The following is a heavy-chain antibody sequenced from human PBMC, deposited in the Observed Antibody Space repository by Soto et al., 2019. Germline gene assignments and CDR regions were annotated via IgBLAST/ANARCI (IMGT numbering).Heavy chain of an antibody. CDR2: ISYDGSNK. Sequence: PGGSLSLSSAASGVTFSSYAMHWVRQAPGKGLEWVAVISYDGSNKYYADSVKGRFTISRDNSKNTLYLQMNSLRAEDTAVYYCARDDDYYDSSGYYSFFRAFDIWGHGTMVTVSS. CDR3: ARDDDYYDSSGYYSFFRAFDI. D-gene: IGHD3-22*01. CDR1: GVTFSSYA. J-gene: IGHJ3*02. V-gene: IGHV3-30-3*01.